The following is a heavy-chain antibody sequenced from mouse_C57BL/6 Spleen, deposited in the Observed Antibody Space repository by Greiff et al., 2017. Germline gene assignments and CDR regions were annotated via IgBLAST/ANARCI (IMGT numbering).Heavy chain of an antibody. J-gene: IGHJ3*01. Sequence: VQLQQSGPELVKPGASVKISCKASGYSFTDYNMQWVKQSNGKSLEWIGVIHPNYGTTSYNQKFKGKATLTVDPSSSTAYMQLNSLSSEDSAVYYAASGGYDELAYWGQGTLVTVSA. CDR1: GYSFTDYN. D-gene: IGHD2-2*01. CDR3: ASGGYDELAY. V-gene: IGHV1-39*01. CDR2: IHPNYGTT.